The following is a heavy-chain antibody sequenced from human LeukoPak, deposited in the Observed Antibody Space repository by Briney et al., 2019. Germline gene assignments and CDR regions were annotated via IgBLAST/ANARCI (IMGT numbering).Heavy chain of an antibody. D-gene: IGHD3-10*01. J-gene: IGHJ5*02. CDR3: TRDQGGEFDP. CDR2: IRSKAYGGTT. V-gene: IGHV3-49*03. Sequence: GGSLRLSCAASGFTFSNAWMSWFRQAPGKGLEWVGFIRSKAYGGTTEYAASVKGRFTISRDDSKSIAYLQMNSLKTEDTAVYYCTRDQGGEFDPWGQGTLVTVSS. CDR1: GFTFSNAW.